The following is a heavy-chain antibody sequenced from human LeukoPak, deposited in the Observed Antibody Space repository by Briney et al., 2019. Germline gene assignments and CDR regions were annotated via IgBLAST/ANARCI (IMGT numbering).Heavy chain of an antibody. CDR1: GGSLSGYY. CDR2: IYVSGIT. D-gene: IGHD6-13*01. CDR3: ARGAAAGLIVSRYNWFDP. V-gene: IGHV4-59*01. Sequence: SATLSLTCTVSGGSLSGYYWTWLRQPPRIGLASIGSIYVSGITNYNPSLKSRVTISVDTSNNQFSLKLSSVTAEDTAVYYCARGAAAGLIVSRYNWFDPWGQGTLVTVSS. J-gene: IGHJ5*02.